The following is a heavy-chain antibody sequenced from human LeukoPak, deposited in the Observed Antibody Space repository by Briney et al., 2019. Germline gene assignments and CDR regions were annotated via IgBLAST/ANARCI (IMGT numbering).Heavy chain of an antibody. D-gene: IGHD3-16*01. CDR2: IIPIFGPT. V-gene: IGHV1-69*05. J-gene: IGHJ4*02. CDR3: AREGGYYFDY. Sequence: EWMGGIIPIFGPTNYAQKFQDRVTITTDESTSIVYMELSSLRSEDTAVYFCAREGGYYFDYWGQGTLVTVSS.